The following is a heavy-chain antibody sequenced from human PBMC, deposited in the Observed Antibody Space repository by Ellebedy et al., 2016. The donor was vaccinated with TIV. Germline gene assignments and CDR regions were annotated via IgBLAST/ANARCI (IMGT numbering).Heavy chain of an antibody. Sequence: GESLKISCAASGFTFSDYWMSWVRQVPGKGLEWVANIKQDGSEKWYVDSVKGRFTISRDNAKNSLYLQMNSLRAEDTAVYYCARIYSYGLFDYWGQGTLVTVSS. V-gene: IGHV3-7*01. D-gene: IGHD5-18*01. J-gene: IGHJ4*02. CDR2: IKQDGSEK. CDR1: GFTFSDYW. CDR3: ARIYSYGLFDY.